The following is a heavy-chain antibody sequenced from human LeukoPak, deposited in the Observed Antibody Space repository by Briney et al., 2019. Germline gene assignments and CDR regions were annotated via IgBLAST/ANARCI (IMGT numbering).Heavy chain of an antibody. V-gene: IGHV3-9*01. J-gene: IGHJ5*02. CDR3: AKDEGSYKGSWFDP. Sequence: PGRSLRLSCAASGFPFNDYAMHWVRQAPGKGLEWVSSISWNSGTLAYADSVKGRSTISRDNAKNSLYLQMNSLRTEDTALYYCAKDEGSYKGSWFDPWGQGTLVTVSS. CDR2: ISWNSGTL. CDR1: GFPFNDYA. D-gene: IGHD1-26*01.